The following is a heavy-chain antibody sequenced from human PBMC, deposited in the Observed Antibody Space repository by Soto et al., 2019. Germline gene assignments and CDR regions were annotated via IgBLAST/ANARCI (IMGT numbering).Heavy chain of an antibody. V-gene: IGHV3-33*01. CDR2: IWYDGSNK. Sequence: PGGSLRLSCAASGFTFSSYGMHWVRQAPGKGLEWVAVIWYDGSNKYYADSVKGRFTISRDNSKNTLYLQMNSLRAEDTAVYYCARDRGSSSYYYYYYGMDVWGQGTTVTVSS. D-gene: IGHD6-6*01. J-gene: IGHJ6*02. CDR1: GFTFSSYG. CDR3: ARDRGSSSYYYYYYGMDV.